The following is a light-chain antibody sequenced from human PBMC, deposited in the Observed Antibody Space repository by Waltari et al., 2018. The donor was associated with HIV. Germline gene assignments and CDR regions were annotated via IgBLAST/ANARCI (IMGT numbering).Light chain of an antibody. CDR2: LNNDGSH. CDR1: SGHSSYA. J-gene: IGLJ1*01. V-gene: IGLV4-69*01. Sequence: QLVLTQSPSASASLGASVKLTCTLSSGHSSYAIAWHQQQPEKGPRYLMTLNNDGSHTKGDGIPNRFSGSSSGAERYLTISSLQSEDDADYYCQTWGAGIQVFGSGTKVTVL. CDR3: QTWGAGIQV.